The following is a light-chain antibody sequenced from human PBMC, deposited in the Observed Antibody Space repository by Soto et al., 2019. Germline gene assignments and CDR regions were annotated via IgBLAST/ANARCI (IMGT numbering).Light chain of an antibody. CDR2: GAS. CDR3: QQYGSSPGLFT. CDR1: QSVRNNY. J-gene: IGKJ3*01. Sequence: EVVLTQSPGTLSLSPGERATLSCRASQSVRNNYLAWYQQRPGKAPRRLIYGASSRATGIPDRFSGSGSGTDFTLTISRLEPEDFTVYYCQQYGSSPGLFTFGPGTKVDIK. V-gene: IGKV3-20*01.